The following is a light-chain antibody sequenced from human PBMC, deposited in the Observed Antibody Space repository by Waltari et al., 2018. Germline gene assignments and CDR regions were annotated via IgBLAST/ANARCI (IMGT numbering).Light chain of an antibody. V-gene: IGKV2D-29*02. CDR1: QSLLQSDGKTF. J-gene: IGKJ1*01. Sequence: DVVMTQSPLSLSVTPGQPASMSCKSSQSLLQSDGKTFISWYLQRPGQSPQLLIYEIFNRFSGVPERFSGSGSGTDFTLNISRVAADDVGTYYCMQTLQPWTIGQGTKVEIK. CDR2: EIF. CDR3: MQTLQPWT.